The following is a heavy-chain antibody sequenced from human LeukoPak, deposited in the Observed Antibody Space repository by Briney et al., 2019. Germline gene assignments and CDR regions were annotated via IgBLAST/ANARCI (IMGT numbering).Heavy chain of an antibody. Sequence: GGSLRLSCAASGFTFSNYGMHWVRQAPGKGLEWVAVISYDGSNKYYVDSVKGRFTISRDNSKSTLYLQMDSLRAEDTAVYYCAKCGNSGCHLIDYWGQGTLVTVSS. CDR3: AKCGNSGCHLIDY. D-gene: IGHD5-12*01. CDR1: GFTFSNYG. J-gene: IGHJ4*02. V-gene: IGHV3-30*18. CDR2: ISYDGSNK.